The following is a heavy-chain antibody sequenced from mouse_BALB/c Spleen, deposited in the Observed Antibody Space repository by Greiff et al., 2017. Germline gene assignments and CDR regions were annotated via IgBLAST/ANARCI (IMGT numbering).Heavy chain of an antibody. V-gene: IGHV1-84*02. D-gene: IGHD2-4*01. CDR3: ARKEDYDGFAY. CDR2: IYPGSGNT. Sequence: QVQLKESGPELVKPGASVKISCKASGYTFTDYYINWVKQKPGQGLEWIGWIYPGSGNTKYNEKFKGKATLTVDTSSSTAYMQLSSLTSEDTAVYFCARKEDYDGFAYWGQGTLVTVSA. J-gene: IGHJ3*01. CDR1: GYTFTDYY.